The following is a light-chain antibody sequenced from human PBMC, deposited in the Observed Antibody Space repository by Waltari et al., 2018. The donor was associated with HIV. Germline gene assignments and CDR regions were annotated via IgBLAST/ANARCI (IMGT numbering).Light chain of an antibody. CDR3: SSYTTSSSWV. Sequence: QSALTQPASVSGSPGQSISIPCTGTSSNVSDYNYVSWYQHHPGKAPKLMIYDVSNRPSGVSDRFSASKSGNTASLTISGLQAEDEADYYCSSYTTSSSWVFGGGTKLTVL. CDR2: DVS. CDR1: SSNVSDYNY. J-gene: IGLJ3*02. V-gene: IGLV2-14*03.